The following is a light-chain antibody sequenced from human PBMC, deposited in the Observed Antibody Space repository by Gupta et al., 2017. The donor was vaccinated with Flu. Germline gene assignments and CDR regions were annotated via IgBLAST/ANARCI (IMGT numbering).Light chain of an antibody. CDR2: DSS. CDR3: QQRHTWVT. J-gene: IGKJ4*01. V-gene: IGKV3-11*01. Sequence: PGERATLSCRASQSINNYLAWYQQKPGQAPRLLIYDSSTRATDIPARFSGSGSGTDFTLTISSLEPEDFAVYFCQQRHTWVTFGGGTKVEIK. CDR1: QSINNY.